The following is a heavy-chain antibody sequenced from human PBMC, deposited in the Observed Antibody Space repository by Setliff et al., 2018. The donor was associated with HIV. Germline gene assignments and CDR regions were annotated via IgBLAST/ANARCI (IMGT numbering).Heavy chain of an antibody. CDR3: ARSYDSSGYYPDAFDI. V-gene: IGHV4-59*01. D-gene: IGHD3-22*01. J-gene: IGHJ3*02. CDR2: IFYSGST. CDR1: GGSISSYY. Sequence: PSETLSLTCTVSGGSISSYYWSWIRQPPGEGLEWIGYIFYSGSTNYNPSLKSRVTISLDTSKNQFSLKLTSVTAADTAVYYCARSYDSSGYYPDAFDIWGQGTMVTVSS.